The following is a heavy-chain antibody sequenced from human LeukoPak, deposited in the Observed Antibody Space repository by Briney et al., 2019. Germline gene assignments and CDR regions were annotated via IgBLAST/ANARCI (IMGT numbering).Heavy chain of an antibody. J-gene: IGHJ4*02. CDR2: ISYDGSNK. CDR1: GFTFSSYA. V-gene: IGHV3-30-3*01. Sequence: GGSLRLSCAASGFTFSSYAMHWVRQAPGKGLEWVAVISYDGSNKYYADSVKGRFTISRDNSKNTLYLQMNSLRAEDMAVYYCAKTRGDGYNYDYWGQGTLVTVSS. D-gene: IGHD5-24*01. CDR3: AKTRGDGYNYDY.